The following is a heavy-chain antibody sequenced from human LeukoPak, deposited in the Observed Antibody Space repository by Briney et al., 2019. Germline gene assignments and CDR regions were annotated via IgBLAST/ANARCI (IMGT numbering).Heavy chain of an antibody. CDR1: GSTFTSYG. CDR2: ISGYNGNT. D-gene: IGHD1-26*01. V-gene: IGHV1-18*01. CDR3: ARGPWELPRFDY. J-gene: IGHJ4*02. Sequence: PSGTLSFTSSGSTFTSYGISWVRQAPGPGHEWMGWISGYNGNTNCAQTLQGRVTMTTDSSTSTAYMALRSLRSDDTAVYYCARGPWELPRFDYWGQGTLVTVSS.